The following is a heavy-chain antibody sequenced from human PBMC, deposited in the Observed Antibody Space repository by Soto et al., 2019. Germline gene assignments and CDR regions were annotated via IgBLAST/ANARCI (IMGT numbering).Heavy chain of an antibody. V-gene: IGHV1-18*01. CDR2: ISAYNGNT. Sequence: GASVKVSCKASGYIFTTYSIAWVRQAPGQGLEWMGWISAYNGNTNYAQKLQGRVTMTTDTSTSTAYMELRSLRSDDTAVYYCARAGYCSSTSCPIPWFDPWGQGTLVTVSS. J-gene: IGHJ5*02. D-gene: IGHD2-2*01. CDR3: ARAGYCSSTSCPIPWFDP. CDR1: GYIFTTYS.